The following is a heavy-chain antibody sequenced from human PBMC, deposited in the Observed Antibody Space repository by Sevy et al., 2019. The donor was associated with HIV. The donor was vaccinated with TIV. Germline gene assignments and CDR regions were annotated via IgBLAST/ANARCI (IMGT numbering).Heavy chain of an antibody. J-gene: IGHJ4*02. D-gene: IGHD3-16*01. CDR2: IKGDGSEK. CDR3: AHETFGRFES. Sequence: GGSLRLSCAASGFTFSANWMNWVRQAPGKGLEWVANIKGDGSEKHYVDSVEGRFTISRDNDKNLLYLQMNSLRVEDTAVYYCAHETFGRFESWGQGTLVTVSS. CDR1: GFTFSANW. V-gene: IGHV3-7*01.